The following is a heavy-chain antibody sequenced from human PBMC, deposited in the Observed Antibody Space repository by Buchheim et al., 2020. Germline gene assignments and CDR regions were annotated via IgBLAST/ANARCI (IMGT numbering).Heavy chain of an antibody. Sequence: EVQLVESGGGLVQPGGSLRLSCAASGFPFSSYWMHWVRQAPGKGLMWVSRIEGVGTNTNYADSVKGRFTISRDNAKNTLYLQMNSLRAEDTAVYYCAKDGPGRESMGVWGQGTT. V-gene: IGHV3-74*01. CDR3: AKDGPGRESMGV. J-gene: IGHJ6*02. D-gene: IGHD3-10*01. CDR1: GFPFSSYW. CDR2: IEGVGTNT.